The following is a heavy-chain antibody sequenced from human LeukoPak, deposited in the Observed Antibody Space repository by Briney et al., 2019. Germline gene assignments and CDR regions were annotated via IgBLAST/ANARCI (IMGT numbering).Heavy chain of an antibody. CDR1: GGTFSSYA. CDR3: ARSRDGYAIKPFDY. CDR2: IIPIFGTA. D-gene: IGHD5-24*01. Sequence: SVKVSCKASGGTFSSYAISWVRQAPGQGLEWMGGIIPIFGTANYAQKFQGRVAITADESTSTAYMELSSLRSEDTAVYYCARSRDGYAIKPFDYWGQGTLVTVSS. J-gene: IGHJ4*02. V-gene: IGHV1-69*13.